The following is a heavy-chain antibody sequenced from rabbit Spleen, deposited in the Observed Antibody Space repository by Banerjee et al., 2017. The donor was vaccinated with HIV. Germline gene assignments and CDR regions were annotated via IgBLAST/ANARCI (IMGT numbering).Heavy chain of an antibody. V-gene: IGHV1S7*01. J-gene: IGHJ4*01. D-gene: IGHD6-1*01. CDR2: IDPIFNET. CDR3: ARGAGYAGYAGYGYVDLFNL. Sequence: QLKETGGGLVTPGGNLTLTCTASGFDISSYHMSWVRQAPGKGLEWIGYIDPIFNETYYASWVNGRFTISSHNAQNTLYLQLNSLTAADTATYFCARGAGYAGYAGYGYVDLFNLWGQGTLVTVS. CDR1: GFDISSYH.